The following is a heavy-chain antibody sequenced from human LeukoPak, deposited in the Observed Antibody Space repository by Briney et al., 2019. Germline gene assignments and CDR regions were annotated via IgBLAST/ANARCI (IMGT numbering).Heavy chain of an antibody. CDR2: VYNTLST. J-gene: IGHJ3*02. CDR3: ARDLLGYYGSFDI. V-gene: IGHV4-4*07. CDR1: VGSITTHN. D-gene: IGHD3-22*01. Sequence: SETPSLTSTVSVGSITTHNWSSIPQTPGREVESIGRVYNTLSTKYNPPLASRVTTSVDTSSNRISLSLRSVTAADTAVYYSARDLLGYYGSFDIWGQGTMVTVSS.